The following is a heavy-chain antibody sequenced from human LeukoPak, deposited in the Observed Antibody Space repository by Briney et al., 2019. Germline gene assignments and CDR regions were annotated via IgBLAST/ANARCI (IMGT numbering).Heavy chain of an antibody. CDR3: AKARTPYNSGFDY. Sequence: PGGSLRLSCAASGFTFTDYAMGWVRQAPGQGLEWASTISASGSTTYYADSVRGRFTISRDNSKNTLSLQMSSLRAEDSAVCYCAKARTPYNSGFDYWGQGTLVAVSS. J-gene: IGHJ4*02. D-gene: IGHD6-19*01. CDR1: GFTFTDYA. CDR2: ISASGSTT. V-gene: IGHV3-23*01.